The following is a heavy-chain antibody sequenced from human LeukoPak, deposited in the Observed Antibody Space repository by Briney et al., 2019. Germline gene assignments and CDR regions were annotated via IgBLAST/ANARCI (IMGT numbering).Heavy chain of an antibody. CDR3: AKDPSGGYCSSTSFPHDAFDI. CDR1: GFTFSSYA. J-gene: IGHJ3*02. D-gene: IGHD2-2*01. V-gene: IGHV3-30*02. Sequence: GGSLRLSCAASGFTFSSYAMHWVRQAPGKGLEWVAFIRYDGSNKYYADSAKGRFTISRDNSKNTLYLQMNSLRAEDTAVYYCAKDPSGGYCSSTSFPHDAFDIWGQGTMVTVSS. CDR2: IRYDGSNK.